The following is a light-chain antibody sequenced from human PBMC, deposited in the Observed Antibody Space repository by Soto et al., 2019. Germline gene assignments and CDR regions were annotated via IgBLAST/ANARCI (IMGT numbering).Light chain of an antibody. V-gene: IGLV1-40*01. Sequence: QLVLTQPPSVSGAPGQRVTISCTGSSSNIGAGYDVHWYQQLPGTAPKLLIYGNSNRPSGVPDRFSGAKSGTSASLAITGRQAEDEADYYCQSSDSSLSGSVVFGGGTKLTAL. CDR1: SSNIGAGYD. CDR2: GNS. J-gene: IGLJ2*01. CDR3: QSSDSSLSGSVV.